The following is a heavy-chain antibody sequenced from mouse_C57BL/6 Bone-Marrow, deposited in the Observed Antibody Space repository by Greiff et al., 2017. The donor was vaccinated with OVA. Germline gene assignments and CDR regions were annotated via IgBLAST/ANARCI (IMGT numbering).Heavy chain of an antibody. J-gene: IGHJ3*01. CDR2: ISSGGSYT. Sequence: EVKLMESGGDLVKPGGSLKLSCAASGFTFSSYGMSWVRQTPDKRLEWVATISSGGSYTYYPDSVKGRFTISRANAKNTLYLQMSSLKSEDTAMYYCARHRRGAYWGQGTLVTVSA. CDR1: GFTFSSYG. CDR3: ARHRRGAY. V-gene: IGHV5-6*01.